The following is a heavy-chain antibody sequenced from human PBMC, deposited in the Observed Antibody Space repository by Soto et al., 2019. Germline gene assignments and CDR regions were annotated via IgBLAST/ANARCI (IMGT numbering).Heavy chain of an antibody. Sequence: GGSLRLSCAASGFTFSNAWMSWVRQAPGKGLEWVGRIKSKTDGGTTDYAAPVKGRFTISRDDSKNTLYLQMNSLKTEDTAVYYCTTRWIQLWEGPIGQFDPWGQGTLVTVSS. V-gene: IGHV3-15*01. D-gene: IGHD5-18*01. CDR2: IKSKTDGGTT. CDR3: TTRWIQLWEGPIGQFDP. CDR1: GFTFSNAW. J-gene: IGHJ5*02.